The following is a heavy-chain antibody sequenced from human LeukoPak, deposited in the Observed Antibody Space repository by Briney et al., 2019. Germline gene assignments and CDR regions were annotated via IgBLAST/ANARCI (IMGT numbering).Heavy chain of an antibody. CDR3: TIMVYGSVPEYFDL. D-gene: IGHD3-10*01. CDR1: GFTFSGSA. CDR2: IRSKANSYAT. V-gene: IGHV3-73*01. Sequence: GGSLRLSCAASGFTFSGSAMHWVRQASGKGLEWVGRIRSKANSYATAYAASVKGRFTISRDDSKNTAYLQMNSLKTKDTAVYYCTIMVYGSVPEYFDLWGRGTLVTVSS. J-gene: IGHJ2*01.